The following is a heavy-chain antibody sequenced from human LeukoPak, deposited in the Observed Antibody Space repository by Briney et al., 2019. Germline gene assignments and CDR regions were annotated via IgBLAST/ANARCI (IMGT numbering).Heavy chain of an antibody. CDR3: AKDGKSDTINGYFFYYMDV. CDR2: IGGGGRKT. D-gene: IGHD3-22*01. Sequence: GGSLRLSCAASGFLFNNYVINWVRQAPGKGLEWVSAIGGGGRKTFYADSVKGRFTISRDNSKNTLFLEMNSLRVEDTAIYYCAKDGKSDTINGYFFYYMDVWGNGTTVTVSS. V-gene: IGHV3-23*01. CDR1: GFLFNNYV. J-gene: IGHJ6*03.